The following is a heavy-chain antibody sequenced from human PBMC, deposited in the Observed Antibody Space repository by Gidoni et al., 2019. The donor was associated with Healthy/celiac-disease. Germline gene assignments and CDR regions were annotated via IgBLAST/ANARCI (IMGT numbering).Heavy chain of an antibody. CDR2: ISGSGGST. J-gene: IGHJ4*02. CDR1: GFTFSSYA. D-gene: IGHD2-2*01. Sequence: EVQLLASGGGLVQPGGSLRLSCAASGFTFSSYAMSWVRQAPGKGLEWVSAISGSGGSTSYADSVKGRFTISRDNSKNTLYLQMNSLRAEDTAVYYCATDLGEPATAPADYWGQGTLVTVSS. V-gene: IGHV3-23*01. CDR3: ATDLGEPATAPADY.